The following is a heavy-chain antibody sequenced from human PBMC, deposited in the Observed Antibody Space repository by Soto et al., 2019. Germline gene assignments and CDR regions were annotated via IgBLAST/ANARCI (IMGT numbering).Heavy chain of an antibody. V-gene: IGHV4-31*03. CDR3: ARDQSPCGGYQLPPKRGWFDP. D-gene: IGHD2-2*01. Sequence: QVQLQESGPGLVKPSQTLSLTCTVSGGSISSGGYYWSWIRQHPGKGLEWIGYIYYSGSTYYNPSLKSRVTIPVDTSKSQFPLKLSSVTAADTAVYYCARDQSPCGGYQLPPKRGWFDPWGQGTLVTVSS. CDR2: IYYSGST. J-gene: IGHJ5*02. CDR1: GGSISSGGYY.